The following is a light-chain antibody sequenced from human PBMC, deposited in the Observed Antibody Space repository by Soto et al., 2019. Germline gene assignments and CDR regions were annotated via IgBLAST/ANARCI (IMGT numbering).Light chain of an antibody. V-gene: IGLV2-14*01. Sequence: QSALTQPASVSGSPGQSITISCTGTSSDVGGYNYVSWYQQHPGKAPKLMIYEVSNRPSGVSNRFSGSKSGNMASLTISGLQAEDEADYYCSSYTSNSTGVFGTGTKLTVL. CDR3: SSYTSNSTGV. J-gene: IGLJ1*01. CDR2: EVS. CDR1: SSDVGGYNY.